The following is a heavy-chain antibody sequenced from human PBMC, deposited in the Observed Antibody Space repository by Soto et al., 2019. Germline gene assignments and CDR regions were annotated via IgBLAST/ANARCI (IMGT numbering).Heavy chain of an antibody. D-gene: IGHD7-27*01. V-gene: IGHV4-39*01. CDR2: IYYDGGT. J-gene: IGHJ3*02. CDR3: AWSHWIWGGFNI. Sequence: QLQLQDSGPGLVKPSETLSLTCTVSGGSISTRHYFWGWIRQPPGKGLEWIASIYYDGGTQYNPSLKGRGTISIDTHKNQVFMKLSSVTAADTAVYYCAWSHWIWGGFNIWGQGTTVTVSS. CDR1: GGSISTRHYF.